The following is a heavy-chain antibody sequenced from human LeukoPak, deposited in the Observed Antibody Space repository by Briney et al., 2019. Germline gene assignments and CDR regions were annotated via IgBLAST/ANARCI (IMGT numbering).Heavy chain of an antibody. D-gene: IGHD5-12*01. CDR3: ARVSGSGYEDY. CDR1: GGSFSGYY. Sequence: SETLSLTCAVYGGSFSGYYWSWIRQPPGKGLEWIGEINHSGSTNYNPSLKSRVTISVDKSKNQFSLKLSSVTAADTAVYYCARVSGSGYEDYWGQGTLVTVSS. CDR2: INHSGST. J-gene: IGHJ4*02. V-gene: IGHV4-34*01.